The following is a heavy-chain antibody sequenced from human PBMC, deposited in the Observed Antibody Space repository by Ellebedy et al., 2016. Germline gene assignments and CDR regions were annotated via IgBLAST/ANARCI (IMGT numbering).Heavy chain of an antibody. D-gene: IGHD2-2*01. CDR3: ARHAVHYQLLWNFDC. CDR2: IYYTGST. Sequence: SETLSLTCTVSVGSVSSGSYYWTWIRQPPGKGLEWIGYIYYTGSTNYNPSLKSRVTISVDPSKNQFSLKLSSVTAADTAVYFCARHAVHYQLLWNFDCWGQGTLVTVSS. V-gene: IGHV4-61*01. J-gene: IGHJ4*02. CDR1: VGSVSSGSYY.